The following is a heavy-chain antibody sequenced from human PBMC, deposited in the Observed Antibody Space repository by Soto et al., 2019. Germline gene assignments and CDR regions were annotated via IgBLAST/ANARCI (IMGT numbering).Heavy chain of an antibody. Sequence: GGSLRLSCAASGFTFSSYAMSWVRQAPGKGLEWVSAISGSGGSTYYADSVKGRFTISRDNSKNTLYLQMNSLRAEDTAVYYCAKPLYDSSGYYSPFDIWGQGTMVTVSS. J-gene: IGHJ3*02. CDR1: GFTFSSYA. V-gene: IGHV3-23*01. CDR2: ISGSGGST. CDR3: AKPLYDSSGYYSPFDI. D-gene: IGHD3-22*01.